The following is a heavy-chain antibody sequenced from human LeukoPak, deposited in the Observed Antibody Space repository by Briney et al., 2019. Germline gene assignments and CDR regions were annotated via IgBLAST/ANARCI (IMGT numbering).Heavy chain of an antibody. CDR1: GFTFSSYS. Sequence: GGSLRLSCGASGFTFSSYSMSWVRQAPGKGLEWVSAISTSGSITYYADSVKGRFTISRDNSENTVYLQANSLRAEDTAVYYCAKRAVVGSTLIDWGQGTLVTVSS. V-gene: IGHV3-23*01. CDR3: AKRAVVGSTLID. CDR2: ISTSGSIT. J-gene: IGHJ4*02. D-gene: IGHD2-15*01.